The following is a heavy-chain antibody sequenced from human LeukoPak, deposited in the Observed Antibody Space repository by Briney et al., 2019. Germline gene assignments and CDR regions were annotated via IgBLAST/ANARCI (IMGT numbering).Heavy chain of an antibody. CDR3: ARGYTYFDY. J-gene: IGHJ4*02. V-gene: IGHV3-48*03. D-gene: IGHD5-12*01. CDR2: ISSSGTNI. CDR1: GFTFYSYE. Sequence: GGSLRLSCAASGFTFYSYEMNWVRQAAGKGLEWVSYISSSGTNIFYADSVKGRFTISRDNAKNSLYLQMNSLRADDTAVYSCARGYTYFDYWGQGTLVTVSS.